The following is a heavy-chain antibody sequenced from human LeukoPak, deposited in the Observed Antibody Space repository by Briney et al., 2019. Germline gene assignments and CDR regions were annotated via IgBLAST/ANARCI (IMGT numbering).Heavy chain of an antibody. Sequence: GGSLRLSCAASGFTFSSYAMSWVRQAPGKGLEWVSVLIGSSGSTDYADSVKGRFTISRDNSKNTLFLQMNSLRAEDTAIYYCAKGAYDYIEIGYFDSWGQGTLVTVSS. CDR3: AKGAYDYIEIGYFDS. J-gene: IGHJ4*02. CDR1: GFTFSSYA. CDR2: LIGSSGST. D-gene: IGHD5-12*01. V-gene: IGHV3-23*01.